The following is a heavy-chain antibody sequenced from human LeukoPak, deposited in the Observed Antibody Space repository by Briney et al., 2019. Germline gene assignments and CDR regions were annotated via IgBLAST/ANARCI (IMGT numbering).Heavy chain of an antibody. Sequence: GGSLRLSCAASGFTVSRNYMSWARQAPGKGLEWVSVIYSGGSTYYADSVKGRFTISRDNSKNTLYLQMNSLRAEDTAVYYCARGRLGQWLVRFDYWGQGTLVTVSS. CDR3: ARGRLGQWLVRFDY. CDR1: GFTVSRNY. J-gene: IGHJ4*02. CDR2: IYSGGST. D-gene: IGHD6-19*01. V-gene: IGHV3-53*01.